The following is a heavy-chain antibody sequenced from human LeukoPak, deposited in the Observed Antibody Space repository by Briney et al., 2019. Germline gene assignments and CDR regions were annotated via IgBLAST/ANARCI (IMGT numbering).Heavy chain of an antibody. D-gene: IGHD6-13*01. CDR1: GFTFSNYG. CDR3: AKDHSSSWYYFDY. CDR2: IWYDGSNK. J-gene: IGHJ4*02. V-gene: IGHV3-33*06. Sequence: GGSLRLSCAASGFTFSNYGMHWVRQAPGKGLEWVAVIWYDGSNKYYADSVKGRFTISRDNSKNTLYLQMNSLRAEDTAAYYCAKDHSSSWYYFDYWGQGTLVTVSS.